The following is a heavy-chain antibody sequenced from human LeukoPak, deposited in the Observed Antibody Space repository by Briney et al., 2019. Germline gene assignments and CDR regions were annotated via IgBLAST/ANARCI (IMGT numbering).Heavy chain of an antibody. CDR2: ISAYNGNT. CDR3: SSHPGIAVAVTSPPFDC. J-gene: IGHJ4*02. Sequence: ASVKVSCKASGGTFSSYASSWVRQAPGQGLEWMGWISAYNGNTNYAQRLQSRVTMTPDTTTSTAYIRLRSPTSADTPVYYCSSHPGIAVAVTSPPFDCWGQGTMVTASS. D-gene: IGHD6-19*01. CDR1: GGTFSSYA. V-gene: IGHV1-18*01.